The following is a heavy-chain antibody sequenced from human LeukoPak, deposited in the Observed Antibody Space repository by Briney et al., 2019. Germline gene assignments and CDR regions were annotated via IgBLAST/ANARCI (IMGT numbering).Heavy chain of an antibody. V-gene: IGHV3-23*01. Sequence: PRGSLRLSCAASGFTFSSYAMSWVRQAPGKGLEWVSGITTSGGRTYYADSVKGRFTISRDNSKNTLYLQMNSLRAEDTAVYYCAKDRRLPWDYFDSWGQGTLVTVSS. J-gene: IGHJ4*02. CDR3: AKDRRLPWDYFDS. CDR1: GFTFSSYA. D-gene: IGHD5-18*01. CDR2: ITTSGGRT.